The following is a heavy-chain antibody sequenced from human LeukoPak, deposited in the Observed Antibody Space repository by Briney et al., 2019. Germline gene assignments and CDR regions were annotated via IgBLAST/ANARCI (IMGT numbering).Heavy chain of an antibody. J-gene: IGHJ6*03. CDR2: ISSRGSSI. CDR3: ARAVITPYYYYYMDV. CDR1: GFTFNDYY. Sequence: GGSLRLSYAASGFTFNDYYMGWIRQAPGKGLEWVSYISSRGSSIYYADSVMGRFTISRDNAKNSLFLQMNSLRAEDTAVYYCARAVITPYYYYYMDVWGKGTTVTVSS. D-gene: IGHD4-17*01. V-gene: IGHV3-11*04.